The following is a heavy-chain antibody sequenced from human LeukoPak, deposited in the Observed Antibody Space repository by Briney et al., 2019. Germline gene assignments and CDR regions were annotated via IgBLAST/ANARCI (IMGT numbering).Heavy chain of an antibody. D-gene: IGHD6-19*01. J-gene: IGHJ4*02. CDR1: GFTFSNYA. V-gene: IGHV3-23*01. CDR3: PRQSYASGWNPFDY. CDR2: ISGGGITT. Sequence: GGSLRLSCAASGFTFSNYAMSWVRQAPGKGLEWVSTISGGGITTYYADSAKGRFTISRDNSKNTMFLQMNSPRADDTAVYYCPRQSYASGWNPFDYWGQGILVTVSS.